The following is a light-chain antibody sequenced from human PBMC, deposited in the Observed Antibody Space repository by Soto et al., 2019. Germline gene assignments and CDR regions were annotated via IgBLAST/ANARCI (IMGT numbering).Light chain of an antibody. V-gene: IGKV3-15*01. CDR1: QNIKNN. CDR2: GTS. J-gene: IGKJ5*01. CDR3: QQYNNWPLIT. Sequence: EIVMTQSPATLSVSPGERATLSCRASQNIKNNLAWYQQKPGQGPRLLIFGTSTRATGIPARFSGSGSGTLFTLSITSLQSEDFAVYYCQQYNNWPLITFGQGTRLDI.